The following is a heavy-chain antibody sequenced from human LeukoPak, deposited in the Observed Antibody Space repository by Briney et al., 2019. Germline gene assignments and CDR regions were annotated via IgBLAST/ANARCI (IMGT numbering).Heavy chain of an antibody. CDR1: GGSFSGYY. CDR3: ARIKSSSWDAFDI. D-gene: IGHD6-13*01. J-gene: IGHJ3*02. Sequence: SETLSLTCAVYGGSFSGYYWSWIRQPPGKGLEWIGEINHSGSTNYNPSLKSRVTISVDTSKNQFSLKLSSVTAEDTAVYYCARIKSSSWDAFDIWGLGTMVTVSS. CDR2: INHSGST. V-gene: IGHV4-34*01.